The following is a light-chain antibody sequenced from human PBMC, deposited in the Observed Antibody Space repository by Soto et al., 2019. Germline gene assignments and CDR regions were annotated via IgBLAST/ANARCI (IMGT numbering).Light chain of an antibody. V-gene: IGLV2-23*02. CDR1: SSNVGSYKL. CDR3: CSSGGSPTYV. CDR2: EVN. J-gene: IGLJ1*01. Sequence: QSALTQPASVSGSPGQSITISCTGTSSNVGSYKLVSWYQQHPSKAPKLMIFEVNKRPSGVSNRFSGSKSGNTASLTISGLKVEDEADYYCCSSGGSPTYVFGTGTKLTVL.